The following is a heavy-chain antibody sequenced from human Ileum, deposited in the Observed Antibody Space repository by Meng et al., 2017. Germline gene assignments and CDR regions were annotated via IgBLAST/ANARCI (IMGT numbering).Heavy chain of an antibody. Sequence: GRLRLSGPGLVKPSQTLSLTCAVSGGNVSSNIAAWNWIRQSPLRGLEWLGRTYYRSKWYSEYAVSVKSRISITPDTSKNQFSLQMNSVTPEDTAVYYCASGSGSLDYWGPGTLVTVSS. V-gene: IGHV6-1*01. CDR2: TYYRSKWYS. CDR3: ASGSGSLDY. CDR1: GGNVSSNIAA. D-gene: IGHD3-3*01. J-gene: IGHJ4*02.